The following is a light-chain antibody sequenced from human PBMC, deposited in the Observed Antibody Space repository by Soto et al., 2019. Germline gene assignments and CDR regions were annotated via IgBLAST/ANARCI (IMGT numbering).Light chain of an antibody. J-gene: IGKJ1*01. CDR3: QQYNSYPWT. V-gene: IGKV1-5*03. CDR2: KAS. Sequence: DIQMTQSPSTLSASVGDRVTITCWASQSISSWLAWYQQKPGKAPKLLIFKASSVESGVPSRFSGSGSGTEFTLNISSLQPDDFATYYCQQYNSYPWTFGQGTKVEIK. CDR1: QSISSW.